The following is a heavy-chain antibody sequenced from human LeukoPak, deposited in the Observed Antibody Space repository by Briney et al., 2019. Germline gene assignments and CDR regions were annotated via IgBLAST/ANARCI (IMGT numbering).Heavy chain of an antibody. V-gene: IGHV1-8*02. J-gene: IGHJ4*02. CDR2: MNTEKGNT. CDR3: ARGREAYGSGSYLYD. Sequence: ASVKVSCKASGYTFTDYDINWVRQATGQGLEWMGWMNTEKGNTGYAQKFQGRGAMTRDTSTTTAYLELTNLTPEDTAIYYCARGREAYGSGSYLYDWGQGTLLTVSS. D-gene: IGHD3-10*01. CDR1: GYTFTDYD.